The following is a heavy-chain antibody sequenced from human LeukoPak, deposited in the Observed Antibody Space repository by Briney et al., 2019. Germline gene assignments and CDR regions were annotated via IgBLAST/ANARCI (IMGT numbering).Heavy chain of an antibody. Sequence: PSETLSLTCIVSGGSINSFYWSWIRQPPGKGLEWIGYIYYSGSTNYNPSLKSRVTISVHMSKTQFSLKLSSVTAADTAVYYCARVDSGSNSDYYYYAMDVWGQGTTVTVSS. J-gene: IGHJ6*02. CDR1: GGSINSFY. CDR2: IYYSGST. CDR3: ARVDSGSNSDYYYYAMDV. D-gene: IGHD1-26*01. V-gene: IGHV4-59*01.